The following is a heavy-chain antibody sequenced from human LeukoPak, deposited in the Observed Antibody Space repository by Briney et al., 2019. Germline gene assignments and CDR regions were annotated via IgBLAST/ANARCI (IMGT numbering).Heavy chain of an antibody. D-gene: IGHD3-16*01. CDR2: ITGSRNTI. Sequence: SGGSLRLSCAASGFTFSNYNMNWVRQAPGKGLEWVAYITGSRNTIYYADSVKGRFTISRDNAKNSLFLQMNSLGAEDTAVYYCARVLRSAVSDFWGQGTLVTVSS. J-gene: IGHJ4*02. V-gene: IGHV3-48*04. CDR3: ARVLRSAVSDF. CDR1: GFTFSNYN.